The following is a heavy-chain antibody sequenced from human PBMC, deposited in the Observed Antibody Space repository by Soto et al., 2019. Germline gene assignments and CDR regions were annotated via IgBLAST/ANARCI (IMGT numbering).Heavy chain of an antibody. D-gene: IGHD2-2*01. CDR2: IKSRTESETT. V-gene: IGHV3-15*01. CDR1: GFTFSNVW. J-gene: IGHJ4*02. Sequence: GGSLRLSCATSGFTFSNVWLSWVRQGPGKGLEWLGRIKSRTESETTDYASPARGRFFISRDDSKNMLYLQLNSLKSEDTGVYYCVTVLPHANSWFDYWGQGTPVTVSS. CDR3: VTVLPHANSWFDY.